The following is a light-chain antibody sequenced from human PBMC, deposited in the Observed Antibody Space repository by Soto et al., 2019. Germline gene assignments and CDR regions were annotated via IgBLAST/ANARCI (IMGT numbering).Light chain of an antibody. V-gene: IGKV3-15*01. CDR1: QSVSSN. J-gene: IGKJ5*01. Sequence: EIVMTQSPATLSVSPGERATLSCRASQSVSSNLAWYQQKPGQAPSLLIYGASTRATGTPARFSGSGSGTEFTLTISSLQSEDFAVYYCQQRPNWFPFGQGTRLDIX. CDR2: GAS. CDR3: QQRPNWFP.